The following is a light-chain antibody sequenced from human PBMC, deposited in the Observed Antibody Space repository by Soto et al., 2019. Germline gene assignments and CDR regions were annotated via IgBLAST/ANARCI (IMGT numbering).Light chain of an antibody. CDR3: QQCGTSPLT. V-gene: IGKV3-20*01. CDR2: DAS. CDR1: QSVSSSY. J-gene: IGKJ1*01. Sequence: EIVLTQSPGTLSLSPGEIATLSCRASQSVSSSYLAWYQQKPGQAPRLLVYDASSRASGIPDRFSGSGSGTDFALTISRLEPEDFAVYYCQQCGTSPLTFGQGTKVEIK.